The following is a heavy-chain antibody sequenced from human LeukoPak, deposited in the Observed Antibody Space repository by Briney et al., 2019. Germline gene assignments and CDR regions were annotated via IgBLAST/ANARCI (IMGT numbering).Heavy chain of an antibody. CDR2: ISGNGGNI. Sequence: PGGSLRLSCAAPGFTFNNYAMSWVRQAPGKGLEWVSVISGNGGNIYYADSVKGRFTISRDNSKNTLYLQMNSLRAEDTAVYYCAFGSTWGLLDFWGQGTLLTVSS. V-gene: IGHV3-23*01. CDR3: AFGSTWGLLDF. J-gene: IGHJ4*02. CDR1: GFTFNNYA. D-gene: IGHD7-27*01.